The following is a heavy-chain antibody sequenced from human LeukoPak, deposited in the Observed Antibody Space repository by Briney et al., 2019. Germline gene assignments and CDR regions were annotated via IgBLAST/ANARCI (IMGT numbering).Heavy chain of an antibody. V-gene: IGHV3-13*01. CDR2: IGTAGDT. Sequence: GGCLRLSCAASGFTFSSYDMHWVRQATGKGLEWVSAIGTAGDTYYPGSVKGRFTTSRDNSKNTLFLQMNSLRAEDTAIYYCAKYGPQDSGSSHFDYWGQGALVTVSS. CDR1: GFTFSSYD. D-gene: IGHD1-26*01. J-gene: IGHJ4*02. CDR3: AKYGPQDSGSSHFDY.